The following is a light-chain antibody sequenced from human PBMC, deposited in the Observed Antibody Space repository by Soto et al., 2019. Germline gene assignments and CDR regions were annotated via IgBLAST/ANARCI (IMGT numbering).Light chain of an antibody. Sequence: DIQMTQSPSSLSASVGDRVTITCRASQGVANYLGWYQQKPGKVPKALIYGVSTFQSWVPSRFSGSGSDTDFTLTISSLPPEDAATYYCQHYRSAQMTFGQGNKVEIK. V-gene: IGKV1-27*01. J-gene: IGKJ1*01. CDR2: GVS. CDR1: QGVANY. CDR3: QHYRSAQMT.